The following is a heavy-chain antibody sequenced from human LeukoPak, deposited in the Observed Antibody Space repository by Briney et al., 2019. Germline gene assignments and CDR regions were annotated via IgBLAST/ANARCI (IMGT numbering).Heavy chain of an antibody. V-gene: IGHV4-59*08. CDR3: ARQGEQWLETVYFDY. CDR1: GGSISSYY. Sequence: SETLSLTCTVSGGSISSYYWSWIRQPPGKGLEWIGYIYYSGSTNYNPSLKSRVTISVDTSKNQSSLKLSSVTAADTAVYYCARQGEQWLETVYFDYWGQGTLVTVSS. J-gene: IGHJ4*02. CDR2: IYYSGST. D-gene: IGHD6-19*01.